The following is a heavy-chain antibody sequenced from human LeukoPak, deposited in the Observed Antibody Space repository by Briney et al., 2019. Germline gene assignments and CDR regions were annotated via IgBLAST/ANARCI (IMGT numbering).Heavy chain of an antibody. CDR1: GFTFSSYS. D-gene: IGHD4-23*01. V-gene: IGHV3-48*04. CDR2: ISSSSSTI. Sequence: GGSLRLSCAASGFTFSSYSMNWVRQAPGKGLEWVSYISSSSSTIYYADSVKGRFTISRDNAKNSLYLQMNSLRAEDTAVYYCAKDYGGNSNWFDPWGQGTLVTVSS. CDR3: AKDYGGNSNWFDP. J-gene: IGHJ5*02.